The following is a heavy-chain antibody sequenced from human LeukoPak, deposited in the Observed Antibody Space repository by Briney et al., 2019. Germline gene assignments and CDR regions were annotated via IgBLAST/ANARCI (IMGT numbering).Heavy chain of an antibody. J-gene: IGHJ5*02. V-gene: IGHV1-2*02. CDR1: GYTFTGYY. Sequence: ASVKVSCEASGYTFTGYYMHWVRQAPGQGLEWMGWINPNSGGTNYAQKFQGRVTMTRDTSISTAYMELSRLRSDDTAVYYCARDPGGSTTYNWFDPWGQGTLVTVSS. CDR2: INPNSGGT. D-gene: IGHD2-2*01. CDR3: ARDPGGSTTYNWFDP.